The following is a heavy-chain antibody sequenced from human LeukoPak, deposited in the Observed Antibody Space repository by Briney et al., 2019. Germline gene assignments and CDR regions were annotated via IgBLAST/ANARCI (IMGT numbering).Heavy chain of an antibody. CDR1: GFIFSSYA. CDR3: AKIRGQYYHSYYMDA. CDR2: GGSGGST. J-gene: IGHJ6*03. Sequence: GGSLRLSCAASGFIFSSYAMSWVRQAPGKGLEWVSYGGSGGSTYYADSVKGRSTVSRDNSKSTLYLQMNSLTAEDTAVYYCAKIRGQYYHSYYMDAWGKGTTVTVSS. V-gene: IGHV3-23*01.